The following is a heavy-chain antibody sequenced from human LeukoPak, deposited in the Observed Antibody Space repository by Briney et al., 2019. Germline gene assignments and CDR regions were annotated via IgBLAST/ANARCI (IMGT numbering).Heavy chain of an antibody. V-gene: IGHV5-51*01. CDR2: IYPGDSDS. Sequence: GESLKISCVASGYSFTSYWIGWARQMPGKGLEWMGIIYPGDSDSRYSPSFQGQVTFSADKSISTAYLHWSSLKGSDTAMYYCATGYGSGRGAFDIWGQGTKVTVSS. CDR1: GYSFTSYW. J-gene: IGHJ3*02. D-gene: IGHD6-19*01. CDR3: ATGYGSGRGAFDI.